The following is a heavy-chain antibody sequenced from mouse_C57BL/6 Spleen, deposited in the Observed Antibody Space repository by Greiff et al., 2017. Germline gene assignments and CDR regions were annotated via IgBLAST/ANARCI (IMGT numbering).Heavy chain of an antibody. J-gene: IGHJ4*01. D-gene: IGHD2-3*01. Sequence: VQLQQSGPELVKPGASVKISCKASGYTFTDYYMNWVKQSHGKSLEWIGDINPNNGGTSYNQKFKGKATLTVDKSSSTAYMELRSLTSEDSAVYYCAGDGYSPYYAMDYWGQGTSVTVSS. V-gene: IGHV1-26*01. CDR2: INPNNGGT. CDR1: GYTFTDYY. CDR3: AGDGYSPYYAMDY.